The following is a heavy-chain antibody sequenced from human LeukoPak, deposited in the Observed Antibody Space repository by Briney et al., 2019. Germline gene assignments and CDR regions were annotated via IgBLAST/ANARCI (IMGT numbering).Heavy chain of an antibody. V-gene: IGHV7-4-1*02. D-gene: IGHD6-13*01. CDR2: INTNTGIP. CDR1: GYTFSSHA. CDR3: ARDLVSAGLDI. J-gene: IGHJ3*02. Sequence: ASVKVSCKAFGYTFSSHAMNWVRQAPGQGLELMGWINTNTGIPTYAQGFAGRFVFSLDTSVTTAYLQITSLKAEDTAVYYCARDLVSAGLDIWGQGTMVTVSS.